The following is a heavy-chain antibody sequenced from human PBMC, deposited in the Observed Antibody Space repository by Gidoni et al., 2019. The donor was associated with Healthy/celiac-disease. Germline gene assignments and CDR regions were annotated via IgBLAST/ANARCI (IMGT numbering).Heavy chain of an antibody. CDR2: IIPIFGTA. Sequence: YDLRGVRQAPGQGLEWMGGIIPIFGTANYAQKFQGRVTITADESTSTAYMELSSLRSEDTAVYYCARDFHDYGGNFRGFDYWGQGTLVTVSS. D-gene: IGHD4-17*01. J-gene: IGHJ4*02. V-gene: IGHV1-69*01. CDR1: YD. CDR3: ARDFHDYGGNFRGFDY.